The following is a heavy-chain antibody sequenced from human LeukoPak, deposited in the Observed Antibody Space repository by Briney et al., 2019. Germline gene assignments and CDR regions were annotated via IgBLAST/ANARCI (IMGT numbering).Heavy chain of an antibody. V-gene: IGHV1-2*02. D-gene: IGHD6-19*01. Sequence: ASVKVSCKASGYTFTGYYMHWVRQAPGQGLEWMGWITPNSGGTNYAQKFQGRVTMTRDTSISTAYMELSRLRSDDTAVYYCARETVSGSVAGNNWFDPWGQGTLVTVSS. J-gene: IGHJ5*02. CDR2: ITPNSGGT. CDR1: GYTFTGYY. CDR3: ARETVSGSVAGNNWFDP.